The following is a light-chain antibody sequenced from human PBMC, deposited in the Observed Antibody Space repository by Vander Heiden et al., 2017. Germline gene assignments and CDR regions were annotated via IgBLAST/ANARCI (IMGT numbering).Light chain of an antibody. V-gene: IGKV1-33*01. Sequence: DIQMTQSPSSLSASVGDRVTITCQASQDSRNYLNWYQHKPGKAPKLLIYDASNLETGVPSRFSGSGSGTDFTFTISSLQPEDIATYYCQQYDNLPLGPFTFGPGTKVDIK. CDR2: DAS. CDR1: QDSRNY. J-gene: IGKJ3*01. CDR3: QQYDNLPLGPFT.